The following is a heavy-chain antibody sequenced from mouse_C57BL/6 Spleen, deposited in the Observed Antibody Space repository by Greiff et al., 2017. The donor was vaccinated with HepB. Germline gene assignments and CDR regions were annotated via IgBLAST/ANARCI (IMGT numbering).Heavy chain of an antibody. D-gene: IGHD1-1*01. Sequence: EVQLVESGGDLVKPGGSLKLSCAASGFTFSSYGMSWVRQTPDKRLEWVATISSGGSYTYYPDSVKGRFTISRDNAKNTLYLQMSSLKSEDTAMYYCARQYYGSYWYFDVWGTGTTVTVSS. V-gene: IGHV5-6*01. CDR1: GFTFSSYG. CDR3: ARQYYGSYWYFDV. CDR2: ISSGGSYT. J-gene: IGHJ1*03.